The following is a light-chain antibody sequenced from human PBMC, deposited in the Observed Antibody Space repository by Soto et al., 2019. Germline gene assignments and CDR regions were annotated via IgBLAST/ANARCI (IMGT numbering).Light chain of an antibody. CDR3: QQRSNWPLLT. Sequence: EIVLTQSPATLSLSPGERATLSCRASQSVRSYLAWYRQKPGQAPRLLIYDAINRATGIPARFSGSGSGTDFTLTISSLEPEDFAVYFCQQRSNWPLLTFGGGTKVEIK. J-gene: IGKJ4*01. CDR1: QSVRSY. CDR2: DAI. V-gene: IGKV3-11*01.